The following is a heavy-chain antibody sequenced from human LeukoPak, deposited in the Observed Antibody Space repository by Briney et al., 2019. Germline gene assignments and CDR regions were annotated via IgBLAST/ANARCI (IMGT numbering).Heavy chain of an antibody. J-gene: IGHJ4*02. D-gene: IGHD4-17*01. V-gene: IGHV3-21*01. CDR2: ISGDSTYI. Sequence: GGSLRLSCAASGFTFNTYTMNWVRQAPGKGLEWVSSISGDSTYIYYAGSVMGRFTISRDNAKNSLFLQMNTLRAEDTAVYFCSRDFRCGEPGDWGQGTLVTVSS. CDR1: GFTFNTYT. CDR3: SRDFRCGEPGD.